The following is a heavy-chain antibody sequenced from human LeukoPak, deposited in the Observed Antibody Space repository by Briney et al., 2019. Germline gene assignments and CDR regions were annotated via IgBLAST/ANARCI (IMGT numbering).Heavy chain of an antibody. CDR3: ARVSTGDINWFDP. J-gene: IGHJ5*02. CDR2: IIPIFGTA. D-gene: IGHD7-27*01. V-gene: IGHV1-69*05. CDR1: GGTFSSHA. Sequence: SVKVSCKASGGTFSSHAICWVRQAPGPGLEWMGRIIPIFGTANYAQKFQGRVTITTDESTSTAYMELSSLRSEDTAVYYCARVSTGDINWFDPWGQGTLVTVSS.